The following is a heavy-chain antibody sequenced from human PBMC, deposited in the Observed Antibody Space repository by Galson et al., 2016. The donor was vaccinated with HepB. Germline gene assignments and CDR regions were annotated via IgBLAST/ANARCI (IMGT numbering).Heavy chain of an antibody. J-gene: IGHJ4*02. D-gene: IGHD3-10*01. CDR1: GFSVSTSGVG. V-gene: IGHV2-5*02. CDR3: ANRRTPHYLVSGSGNVDY. CDR2: IYWDNDK. Sequence: PALVKPTQTLTLTCTLSGFSVSTSGVGVGWIRQPPGKALEWLALIYWDNDKRYRPSLKSRLTISRDTSKNPVVLRMTNMDPGDTATHSCANRRTPHYLVSGSGNVDYWGRGTLVVVSP.